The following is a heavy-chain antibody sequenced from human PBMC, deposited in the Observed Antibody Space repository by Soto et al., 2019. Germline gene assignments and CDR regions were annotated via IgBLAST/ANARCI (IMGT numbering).Heavy chain of an antibody. Sequence: QVHLQESGPGLVKPSETLSLTCAVSGASIGSGGWWSWVRQPPGKGLEWIAEIFHDGNTNYSPSHKRRVTISVDKSQNQFSLNVYSVTAADTAVYYCARHEGWTGPDQWGQGTLVTVSS. CDR2: IFHDGNT. CDR1: GASIGSGGW. V-gene: IGHV4-4*02. CDR3: ARHEGWTGPDQ. J-gene: IGHJ5*02. D-gene: IGHD2-8*02.